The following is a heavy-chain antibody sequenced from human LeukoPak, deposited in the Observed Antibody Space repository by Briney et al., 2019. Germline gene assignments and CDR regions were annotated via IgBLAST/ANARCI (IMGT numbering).Heavy chain of an antibody. CDR1: GGTFSSYA. D-gene: IGHD6-19*01. CDR3: ARGRIAVAGTYYYYYMDV. V-gene: IGHV1-69*05. J-gene: IGHJ6*03. CDR2: IIPIFGTA. Sequence: SVKVSCKASGGTFSSYAISWVRQAPGQGLEWMGGIIPIFGTANYAQKFQGRVTITTDESTSTAYMELSSLRSEDTAVYYCARGRIAVAGTYYYYYMDVWGKGTTVTVSS.